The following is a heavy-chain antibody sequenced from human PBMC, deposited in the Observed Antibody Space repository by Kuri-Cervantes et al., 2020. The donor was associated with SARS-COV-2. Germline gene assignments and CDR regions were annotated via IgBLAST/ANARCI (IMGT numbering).Heavy chain of an antibody. Sequence: SQTPSLTCAVYGGSFCGYYWSWVRQPPGEGLEWIVEINHSGSTNYNPSIKSRVTISVHTSKNQFSLKLSSVTAADTAVYYCARATHKYISSSFGPWGQGTLVTVDS. CDR1: GGSFCGYY. V-gene: IGHV4-34*01. J-gene: IGHJ5*02. D-gene: IGHD6-6*01. CDR3: ARATHKYISSSFGP. CDR2: INHSGST.